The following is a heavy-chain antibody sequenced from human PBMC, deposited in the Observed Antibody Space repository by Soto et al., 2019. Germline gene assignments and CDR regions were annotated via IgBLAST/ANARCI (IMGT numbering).Heavy chain of an antibody. CDR3: AKAMDSSGWYSAGLDY. D-gene: IGHD6-19*01. CDR2: ISGSGGST. Sequence: PGGSLRLSCAASGFTFSSYAMSWVRQAPGKGLEWVSAISGSGGSTYYADSVKGRFTISRDNSKNTLYLQMNSRRAEDTAVYYCAKAMDSSGWYSAGLDYWGQGTLVTVSS. CDR1: GFTFSSYA. V-gene: IGHV3-23*01. J-gene: IGHJ4*02.